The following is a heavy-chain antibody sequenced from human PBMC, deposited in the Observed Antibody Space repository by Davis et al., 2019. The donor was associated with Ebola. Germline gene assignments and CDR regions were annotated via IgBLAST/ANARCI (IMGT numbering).Heavy chain of an antibody. Sequence: ASVKVSCKASGYTFTSYGISWVRQAPGQGLEWMGWISAYNGNTNYAQKFQGRVTITADKSTSTAYMELSSLRSEDTAVYYCARGSLRGTAMVNNYYYGMDVWGQGTTVTVSS. J-gene: IGHJ6*02. CDR3: ARGSLRGTAMVNNYYYGMDV. D-gene: IGHD5-18*01. V-gene: IGHV1-18*01. CDR2: ISAYNGNT. CDR1: GYTFTSYG.